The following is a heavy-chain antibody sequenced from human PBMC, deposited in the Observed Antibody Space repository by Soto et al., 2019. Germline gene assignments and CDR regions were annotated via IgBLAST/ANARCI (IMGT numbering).Heavy chain of an antibody. CDR1: GGSISSSNW. CDR2: IYHSGST. Sequence: PSETLSLTCAVSGGSISSSNWWSWVRQPPGKGLEWIGEIYHSGSTNYNPSLKSRVTISVDKSKNQFSLKLSSVTAADTAVYYCSRWGALQMDWFDSWGQGTLVTVSS. V-gene: IGHV4-4*02. J-gene: IGHJ5*01. CDR3: SRWGALQMDWFDS. D-gene: IGHD1-1*01.